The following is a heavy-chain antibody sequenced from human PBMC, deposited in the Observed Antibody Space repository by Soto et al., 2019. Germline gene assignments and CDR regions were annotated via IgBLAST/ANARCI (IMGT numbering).Heavy chain of an antibody. CDR2: ISGSGGST. CDR1: GFTFNSYA. J-gene: IGHJ6*02. V-gene: IGHV3-23*01. Sequence: GGSLRLSCAASGFTFNSYAMSWVRQAPGKGLEWVSAISGSGGSTYYADSVKGRFTISRDNSKNTLYLQMNSLRAEDTAVYYCVITESYYYGMDVWGQGTTVTVSS. CDR3: VITESYYYGMDV. D-gene: IGHD4-4*01.